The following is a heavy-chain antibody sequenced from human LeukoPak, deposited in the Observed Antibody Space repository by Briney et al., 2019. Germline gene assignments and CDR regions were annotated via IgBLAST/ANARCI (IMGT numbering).Heavy chain of an antibody. CDR3: AKDLYSSSLFDY. V-gene: IGHV3-30*02. J-gene: IGHJ4*02. CDR1: GFTFGSYG. CDR2: IRYDGSNK. Sequence: GGSLRLSCAASGFTFGSYGMHWVRQAPGKGLEWVAFIRYDGSNKYYADSVKGRFTISRDNSKNTLYLQMNSLRAEDTAVYYCAKDLYSSSLFDYWGQGTLVTVSS. D-gene: IGHD6-19*01.